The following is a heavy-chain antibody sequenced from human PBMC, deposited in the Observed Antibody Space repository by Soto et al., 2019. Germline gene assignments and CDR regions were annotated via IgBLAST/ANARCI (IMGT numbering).Heavy chain of an antibody. CDR2: ISGSGGST. V-gene: IGHV3-23*01. J-gene: IGHJ4*02. Sequence: GGSLRLSCAASGFTFSSYAMSWVRQAPGKGLEWVSAISGSGGSTYYADSVKGRFTISRDNSKNTLYLQMNSLRAEDTAVYYCGKDRARYFDWLPPFDYWGQGTLVTVSS. D-gene: IGHD3-9*01. CDR3: GKDRARYFDWLPPFDY. CDR1: GFTFSSYA.